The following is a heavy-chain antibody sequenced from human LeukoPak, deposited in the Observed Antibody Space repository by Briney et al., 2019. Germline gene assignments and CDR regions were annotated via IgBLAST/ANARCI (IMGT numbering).Heavy chain of an antibody. CDR3: ARHQAFIVVVPAAPFDY. V-gene: IGHV4-38-2*01. Sequence: PSETLSLTCAVSGYSISSGYYWGWIRQPPGKGLEWIGSIYHSGSTYYNPSLKSRVTISVDTSKNQFSLKLSSVTAADTAVYYCARHQAFIVVVPAAPFDYWGQGTLVTVSS. CDR2: IYHSGST. J-gene: IGHJ4*02. D-gene: IGHD2-2*01. CDR1: GYSISSGYY.